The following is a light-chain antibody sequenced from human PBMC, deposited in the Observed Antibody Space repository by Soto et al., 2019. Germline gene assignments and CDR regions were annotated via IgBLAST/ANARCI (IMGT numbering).Light chain of an antibody. Sequence: QSALTQPASVSGSPGQSITISCTGTSIDIGAYKYVSWYQQHPGKAPKLILYEVSNRPSGVSNRFSGFKSGNTASLTITGLQAEDEADYYCNSYTSSSALYVFGTGTKVTVL. V-gene: IGLV2-14*01. J-gene: IGLJ1*01. CDR2: EVS. CDR3: NSYTSSSALYV. CDR1: SIDIGAYKY.